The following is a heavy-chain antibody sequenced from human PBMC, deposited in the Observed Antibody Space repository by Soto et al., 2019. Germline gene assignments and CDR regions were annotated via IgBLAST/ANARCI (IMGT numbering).Heavy chain of an antibody. J-gene: IGHJ4*02. Sequence: PSETLSLTCTVSGGSISRGGYYWGWVRQDPGKGLEWIGYTYYSGETFYNPSLRSRITISSDKSNNQFSLRLTSVTAADTAVYYCARSRVVASSPSDFWGQGTLVTVSS. CDR2: TYYSGET. D-gene: IGHD2-15*01. CDR3: ARSRVVASSPSDF. V-gene: IGHV4-31*03. CDR1: GGSISRGGYY.